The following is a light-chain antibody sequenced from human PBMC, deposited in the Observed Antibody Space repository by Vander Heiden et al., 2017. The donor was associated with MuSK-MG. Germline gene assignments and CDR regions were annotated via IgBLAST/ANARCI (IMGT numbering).Light chain of an antibody. Sequence: QSVLTQPPSVSGAPGQWVTTSCTGSTSNIGAGYGVNWYRHLPGTAPKFLIDGYNNRPSGVPERFSASKSGTSASLAITGLQAEDEADYFCQSYDSSLSDVVFGGGTKLTVL. J-gene: IGLJ2*01. CDR3: QSYDSSLSDVV. CDR2: GYN. V-gene: IGLV1-40*01. CDR1: TSNIGAGYG.